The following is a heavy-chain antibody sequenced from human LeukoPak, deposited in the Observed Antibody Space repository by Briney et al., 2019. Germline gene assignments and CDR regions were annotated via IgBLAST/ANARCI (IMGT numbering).Heavy chain of an antibody. V-gene: IGHV5-51*01. J-gene: IGHJ4*02. D-gene: IGHD2-2*01. Sequence: GESLKISCKGSEYTFSNYWIGWVRQTPGKGLEWLGIIYPSDSDTRYSPSFQGQVIISADKSISTAYLQWSSLKASDTAMYYCARITGSSVFYFDYWGQGTLVTVSS. CDR1: EYTFSNYW. CDR2: IYPSDSDT. CDR3: ARITGSSVFYFDY.